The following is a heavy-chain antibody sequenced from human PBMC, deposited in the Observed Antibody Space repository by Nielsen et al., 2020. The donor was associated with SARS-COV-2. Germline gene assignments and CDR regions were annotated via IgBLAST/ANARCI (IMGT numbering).Heavy chain of an antibody. V-gene: IGHV4-39*01. CDR3: ARRRRHRYSSNAAEIDY. CDR1: GGSISSSSYY. CDR2: IYYSGRT. Sequence: SETLSLTCTVSGGSISSSSYYWGWIRQPPGKGLEWIGSIYYSGRTYYNPSLKSRVTISVDTSKNQFSLKLSSVTAADTAVYYCARRRRHRYSSNAAEIDYWGQGTLVTVSS. J-gene: IGHJ4*02. D-gene: IGHD6-13*01.